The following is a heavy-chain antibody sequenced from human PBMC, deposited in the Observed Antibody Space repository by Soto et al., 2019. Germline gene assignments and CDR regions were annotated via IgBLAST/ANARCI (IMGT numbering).Heavy chain of an antibody. CDR3: ARAVVPTTAYCDS. J-gene: IGHJ4*02. CDR1: GCSISSRAHY. D-gene: IGHD1-7*01. CDR2: IFYSGTA. V-gene: IGHV4-30-4*01. Sequence: PXETLSLTCTVAGCSISSRAHYWTWIRQSPGKGLEWIGYIFYSGTAYSNPSLKSRVTISQDTSKNQFSLSLESVTAADSAIYYCARAVVPTTAYCDSSGQGTLVTVSS.